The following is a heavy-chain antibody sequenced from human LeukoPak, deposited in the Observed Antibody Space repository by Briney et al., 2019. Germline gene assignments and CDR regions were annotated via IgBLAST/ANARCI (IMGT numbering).Heavy chain of an antibody. V-gene: IGHV1-69*05. CDR2: IIPIFGTA. CDR1: GGTFSSYA. Sequence: SVKVSCKASGGTFSSYAISWVRQAPGQGLEWMGGIIPIFGTANYAQKFQGRVTITTDESTSTAYMELSSLRSEDTAVYYCARGDIVVVPAAIGGADYYYYYMDVWGKGPTVTVSS. D-gene: IGHD2-2*02. J-gene: IGHJ6*03. CDR3: ARGDIVVVPAAIGGADYYYYYMDV.